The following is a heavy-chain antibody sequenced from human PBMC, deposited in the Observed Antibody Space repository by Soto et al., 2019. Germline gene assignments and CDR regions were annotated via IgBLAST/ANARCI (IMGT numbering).Heavy chain of an antibody. J-gene: IGHJ3*02. CDR2: ISYDGSNK. V-gene: IGHV3-30-3*01. CDR1: GFTFISYA. D-gene: IGHD2-8*01. Sequence: WGSLRLSCAASGFTFISYAIHFFRQSPFKWLEWVAVISYDGSNKYYADSVKGRFTISRDNSKNTLYLQMNSLRAEDTAVYYCARGVLSIGAFDIWGQGTMVTVSS. CDR3: ARGVLSIGAFDI.